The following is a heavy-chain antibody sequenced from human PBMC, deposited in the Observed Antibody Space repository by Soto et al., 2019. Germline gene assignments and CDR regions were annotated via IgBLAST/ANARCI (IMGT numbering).Heavy chain of an antibody. CDR2: LYDVDGS. Sequence: GGSLRLSCAAFGLTVSGKKYVAWVRQAPGKGLEWVSALYDVDGSFYADSVKGRFTTSSDSSKTTVYLQMNGLRPDDTAVYYCASGHEREHAYDVWGQGTTVTVSS. CDR3: ASGHEREHAYDV. D-gene: IGHD1-1*01. CDR1: GLTVSGKKY. V-gene: IGHV3-53*01. J-gene: IGHJ3*01.